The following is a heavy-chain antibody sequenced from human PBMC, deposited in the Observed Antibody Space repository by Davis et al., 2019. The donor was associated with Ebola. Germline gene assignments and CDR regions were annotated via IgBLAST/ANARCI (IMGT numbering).Heavy chain of an antibody. V-gene: IGHV1-2*06. CDR2: INANTGGT. D-gene: IGHD3-3*01. CDR1: GYTFTSSG. J-gene: IGHJ4*02. CDR3: ARGRGGTRSRYGADY. Sequence: AASVKVSCKASGYTFTSSGIRWVRQAPGQRLEWMGRINANTGGTDYTQKFQGRVTMTRDTSIGTSYMDLSRLTSDDTAMYYCARGRGGTRSRYGADYWGQGTLVTVAS.